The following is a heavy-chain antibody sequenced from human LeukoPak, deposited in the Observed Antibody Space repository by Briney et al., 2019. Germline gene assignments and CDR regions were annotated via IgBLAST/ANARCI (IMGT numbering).Heavy chain of an antibody. J-gene: IGHJ5*02. CDR2: ISAYNGNT. CDR1: GYTFTSYG. CDR3: ARDLIAAAGNWFDP. Sequence: ASVKVSCKASGYTFTSYGISWVRQAPGQGLEWMGWISAYNGNTNYAQKLQSRVTMTTDTSTSTAYMELRSLRSDDTAVYYCARDLIAAAGNWFDPWGQGTLVTVSS. D-gene: IGHD6-13*01. V-gene: IGHV1-18*01.